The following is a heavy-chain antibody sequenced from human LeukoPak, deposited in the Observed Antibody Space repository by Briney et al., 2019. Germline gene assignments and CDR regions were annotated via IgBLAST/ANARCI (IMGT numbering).Heavy chain of an antibody. D-gene: IGHD5-12*01. CDR3: AKDGGYSANIYYMDV. CDR2: ISAGGGSR. CDR1: GFTLSSYA. J-gene: IGHJ6*03. Sequence: PGGSLRLSCAAYGFTLSSYAMSWVRQAPGKGLEWVSGISAGGGSRYYADFVEGRFTISRDNSKNTLYLEVNSLRAEDTAVYNCAKDGGYSANIYYMDVWGKGTTVTVSS. V-gene: IGHV3-23*01.